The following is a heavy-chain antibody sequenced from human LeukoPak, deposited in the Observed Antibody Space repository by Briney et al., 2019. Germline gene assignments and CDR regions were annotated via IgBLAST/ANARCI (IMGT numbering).Heavy chain of an antibody. CDR2: MNPNSGNT. J-gene: IGHJ4*02. Sequence: ASVKVSCKASGYTFTTYDIYWVRQATGQGLEWMGRMNPNSGNTGYAQKFQGRVALTRGTSINTAYMELSGLTSEDTAVYYCTRNFLGLNYWGQGTLVTVSS. V-gene: IGHV1-8*01. D-gene: IGHD1-26*01. CDR1: GYTFTTYD. CDR3: TRNFLGLNY.